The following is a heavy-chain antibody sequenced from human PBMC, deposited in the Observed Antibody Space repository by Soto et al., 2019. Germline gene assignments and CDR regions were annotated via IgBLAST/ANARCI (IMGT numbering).Heavy chain of an antibody. CDR2: IYHSGST. CDR3: ARDQGLGLRFNYYGMDV. CDR1: GGSSSSSNW. J-gene: IGHJ6*02. V-gene: IGHV4-4*02. Sequence: PSGTLSLTCAVSGGSSSSSNWWSWARQPPGKGLEWIGEIYHSGSTNYNPSLKSRVTISVDKSKNQFSLKLSSVTAADTAVYYSARDQGLGLRFNYYGMDVWGQGTTVTVSS. D-gene: IGHD4-17*01.